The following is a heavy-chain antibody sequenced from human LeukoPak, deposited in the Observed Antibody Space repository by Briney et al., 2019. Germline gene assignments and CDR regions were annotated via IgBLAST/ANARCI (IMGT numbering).Heavy chain of an antibody. CDR1: GFTFSSYA. CDR2: ISYDGSNK. D-gene: IGHD5-18*01. J-gene: IGHJ4*02. Sequence: GGSLRLPCAASGFTFSSYAMHWVRQAPGKGLEWVAVISYDGSNKYYADSVKGRFTISRDNAKNSLYLQMNSLRAEDTALYYCAKDIGMGYSYGYDYWGQGTLVTVSS. CDR3: AKDIGMGYSYGYDY. V-gene: IGHV3-30-3*01.